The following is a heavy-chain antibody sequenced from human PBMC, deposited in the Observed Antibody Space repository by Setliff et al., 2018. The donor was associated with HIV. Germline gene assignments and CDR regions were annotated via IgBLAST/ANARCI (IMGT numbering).Heavy chain of an antibody. V-gene: IGHV3-30*04. J-gene: IGHJ4*02. Sequence: PGGSLRLSCAASGFMFSIYAMHWVRQAPGKGLEWVAVISYDGSNKYYADSVKGRFTISRDNSKNTLYLQMNSLRAEDTAVYYCARVSNNWSYGPIDYWGQGTLVTVSS. D-gene: IGHD1-7*01. CDR1: GFMFSIYA. CDR3: ARVSNNWSYGPIDY. CDR2: ISYDGSNK.